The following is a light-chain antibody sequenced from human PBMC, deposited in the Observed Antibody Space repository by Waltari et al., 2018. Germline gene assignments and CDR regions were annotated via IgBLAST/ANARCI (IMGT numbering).Light chain of an antibody. CDR2: DNN. V-gene: IGLV1-51*01. CDR1: GSNIGNNF. CDR3: GTWDADLSVV. J-gene: IGLJ2*01. Sequence: QSVLTQPPSVSAAPGQKVTISCSGTGSNIGNNFVSWYQQLPGTAPKLTIYDNNKRPSGIPDRFSGSKSGTSATLGITGLQTGDEADYYCGTWDADLSVVFGGGTKLTVL.